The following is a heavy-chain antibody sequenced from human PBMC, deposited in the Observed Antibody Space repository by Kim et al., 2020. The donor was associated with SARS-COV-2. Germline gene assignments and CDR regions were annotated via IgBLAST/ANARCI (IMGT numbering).Heavy chain of an antibody. V-gene: IGHV1-18*01. CDR2: ISAYNGNT. D-gene: IGHD4-17*01. Sequence: ASVKVSCKASGYAFSTYGITWVRQAPGQGLEWMGWISAYNGNTNYAQKFQGRVTMTTETSTDTAYMELRSLRSHDTAMYYCAREGGLYGDYGDYWGQGTLVTVSS. J-gene: IGHJ4*02. CDR1: GYAFSTYG. CDR3: AREGGLYGDYGDY.